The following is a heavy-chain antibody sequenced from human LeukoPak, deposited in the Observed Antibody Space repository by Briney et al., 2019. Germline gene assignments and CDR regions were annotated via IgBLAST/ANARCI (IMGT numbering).Heavy chain of an antibody. V-gene: IGHV3-53*01. CDR1: GFTVSDNY. J-gene: IGHJ3*02. CDR2: IYSAGAT. D-gene: IGHD1-26*01. Sequence: GGSLRLSCAASGFTVSDNYMTWVRQAPGKGLEWVSSIYSAGATHYAESVKGRFTISRDNSRNTLYLQMNSLRAEDMAVYYCARIEWERLGRAFDIWGQGTMVTVSS. CDR3: ARIEWERLGRAFDI.